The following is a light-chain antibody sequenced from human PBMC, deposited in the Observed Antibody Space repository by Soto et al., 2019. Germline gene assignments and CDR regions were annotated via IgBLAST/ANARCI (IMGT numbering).Light chain of an antibody. CDR1: QSVSSN. J-gene: IGKJ1*01. V-gene: IGKV3-15*01. Sequence: EIVMTQSPATLSVSPGERATLSCRASQSVSSNLAWYQQKPGQAPRLLIYGASTRATGIPARFSGRGSGTEFTLTISSLQSEDFAVYYCQQYNNWPPWTFGQGTTVEV. CDR3: QQYNNWPPWT. CDR2: GAS.